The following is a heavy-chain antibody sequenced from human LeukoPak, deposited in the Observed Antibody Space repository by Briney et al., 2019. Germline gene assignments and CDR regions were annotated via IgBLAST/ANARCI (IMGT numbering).Heavy chain of an antibody. CDR1: GGTFSNYA. Sequence: GASVKVSCKASGGTFSNYAISWVRQAPGQGLEWMGGIIPIFGTANYAQKFQGRVTITADESTSTAYMELSSLRSEDTAVYYCARGGGYYYGSGSYPFDPWGQGTLVTVSS. CDR2: IIPIFGTA. V-gene: IGHV1-69*13. J-gene: IGHJ5*02. CDR3: ARGGGYYYGSGSYPFDP. D-gene: IGHD3-10*01.